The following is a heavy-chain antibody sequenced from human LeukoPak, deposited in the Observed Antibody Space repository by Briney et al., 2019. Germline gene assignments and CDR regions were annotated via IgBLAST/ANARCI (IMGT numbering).Heavy chain of an antibody. J-gene: IGHJ6*03. V-gene: IGHV3-23*01. CDR2: ISVSGNT. CDR3: AKDRCSNGIGCYYYYMDV. D-gene: IGHD2-8*01. Sequence: GGSLRLSCAASGFTFSSYAMSWVRQAPGKGLEWVSAISVSGNTYHADSVKGRFTISRDSSKNTLYLQMNSLRAEDTAVYYCAKDRCSNGIGCYYYYMDVWGKGTTVTISS. CDR1: GFTFSSYA.